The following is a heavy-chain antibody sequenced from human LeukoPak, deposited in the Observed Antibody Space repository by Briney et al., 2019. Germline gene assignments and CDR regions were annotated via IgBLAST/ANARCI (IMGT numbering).Heavy chain of an antibody. V-gene: IGHV4-38-2*02. J-gene: IGHJ5*02. CDR1: GYSISSGYY. CDR2: IYHSGST. D-gene: IGHD5-18*01. CDR3: ASSYGLNWFDP. Sequence: TSETLSLTCTVSGYSISSGYYWGWIRQPPGKGLECIGSIYHSGSTYYNPSLKSRVTISVDTSKNQFSLKLGSVTAADTAVYYCASSYGLNWFDPWGQGTLVTVSS.